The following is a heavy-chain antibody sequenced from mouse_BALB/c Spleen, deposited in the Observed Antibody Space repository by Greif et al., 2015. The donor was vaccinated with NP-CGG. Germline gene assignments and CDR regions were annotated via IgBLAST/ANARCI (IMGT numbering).Heavy chain of an antibody. CDR3: ARVITGYWYFDV. V-gene: IGHV14-3*02. Sequence: EVQGVESGAELVKPGASVKLSCTASGFNMKDTYMHWVKQRPEQGLEWIGRIDPANGNTKYDPKFQGKATITADTSSNTAYLQLSSLTSEDTAVYYCARVITGYWYFDVWGAGTTVTVSS. CDR1: GFNMKDTY. CDR2: IDPANGNT. J-gene: IGHJ1*01. D-gene: IGHD2-4*01.